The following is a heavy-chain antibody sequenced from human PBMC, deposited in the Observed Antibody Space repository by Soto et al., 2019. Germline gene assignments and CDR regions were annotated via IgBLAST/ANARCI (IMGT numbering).Heavy chain of an antibody. CDR3: ARDLGYCRSGTCYREWFDP. CDR2: VRGDNGHT. CDR1: GYTFTTHG. Sequence: QVQLVQSGAEVKKPGASVKVSCKASGYTFTTHGISWVRQVPGQGLEWMGWVRGDNGHTNYAPSLQGRVTMTTDTSTNTAYMGLRSLRSDDTAVYYFARDLGYCRSGTCYREWFDPWGQGTLVTVSS. J-gene: IGHJ5*02. V-gene: IGHV1-18*01. D-gene: IGHD2-15*01.